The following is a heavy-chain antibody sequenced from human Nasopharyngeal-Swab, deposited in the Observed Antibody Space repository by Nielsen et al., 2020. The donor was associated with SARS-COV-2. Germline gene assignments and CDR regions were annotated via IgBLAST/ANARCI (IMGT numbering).Heavy chain of an antibody. CDR3: ARTAIEGGYYRGDAFDI. CDR2: IYPGDSDV. Sequence: GESLKISCKASGYSFARYWIGWVRQMPGKGLEWMGVIYPGDSDVRYGPSFQGQVSISADKSINTAYLQWSSLKASDTAMYYCARTAIEGGYYRGDAFDIWGQGTMVTVSS. J-gene: IGHJ3*02. D-gene: IGHD3-22*01. CDR1: GYSFARYW. V-gene: IGHV5-51*01.